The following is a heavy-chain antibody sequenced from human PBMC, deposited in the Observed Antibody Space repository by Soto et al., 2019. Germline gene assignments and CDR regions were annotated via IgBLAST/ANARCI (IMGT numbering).Heavy chain of an antibody. D-gene: IGHD3-22*01. CDR2: ISDSGGST. J-gene: IGHJ4*02. Sequence: GSLRLSCAASGFTFSSFAMSWVRQAPGKGLEWVSVISDSGGSTYYADSVRGRFTISRDNSKSTLFLQMNSLRGDDTAIYYCAKPISGYYAPSDHWGQGTQVTVSS. CDR1: GFTFSSFA. V-gene: IGHV3-23*01. CDR3: AKPISGYYAPSDH.